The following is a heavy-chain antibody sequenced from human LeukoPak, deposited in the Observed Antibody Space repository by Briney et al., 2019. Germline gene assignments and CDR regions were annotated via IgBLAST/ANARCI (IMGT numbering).Heavy chain of an antibody. CDR1: GYPFNDYY. J-gene: IGHJ6*03. D-gene: IGHD3-10*01. CDR3: ARDLMVRGPMDV. Sequence: ASVKVSCKASGYPFNDYYLHWVRQAPGQGLEWMGWINPNNGGTYYAQKFQGRVTMTRDTSITTAYMELSRLRSDDTAVYYCARDLMVRGPMDVWGKGTTVTVSS. CDR2: INPNNGGT. V-gene: IGHV1-2*02.